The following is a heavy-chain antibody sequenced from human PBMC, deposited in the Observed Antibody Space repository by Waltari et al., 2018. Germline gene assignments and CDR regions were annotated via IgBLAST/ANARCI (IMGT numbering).Heavy chain of an antibody. Sequence: EVQLVESGGELVQPGGSLRLPCATPGLTFSSDWMHWGRQPSGKGLVWVSRISPDGTKTYYADSVKGRFSISRDNAKNTLYLQMNTLKVEDTATYYCVRNDGSVYGKFDCWGQGTPVTVSS. CDR2: ISPDGTKT. V-gene: IGHV3-74*01. CDR3: VRNDGSVYGKFDC. J-gene: IGHJ4*02. CDR1: GLTFSSDW. D-gene: IGHD1-1*01.